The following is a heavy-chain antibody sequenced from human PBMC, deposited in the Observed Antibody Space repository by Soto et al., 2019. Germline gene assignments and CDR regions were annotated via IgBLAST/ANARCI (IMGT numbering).Heavy chain of an antibody. CDR2: IKQDGSEQ. J-gene: IGHJ4*02. CDR3: ARGSCLNY. Sequence: EVQLVESGGGLVQPGESLRLSCVGSGFTLSSYWMSWARQAPGKGLEWLANIKQDGSEQHYVDSVKGRFSISRDNAQNSLFLHMSSLIDEDTAVYDWARGSCLNYWGQRTLVTVSS. CDR1: GFTLSSYW. D-gene: IGHD1-26*01. V-gene: IGHV3-7*01.